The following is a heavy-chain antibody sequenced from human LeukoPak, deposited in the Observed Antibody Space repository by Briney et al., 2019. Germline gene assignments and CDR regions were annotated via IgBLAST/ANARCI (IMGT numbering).Heavy chain of an antibody. CDR1: GGFFSGYY. CDR2: INHSGST. CDR3: ARGLVAGSYYYYYGMDV. V-gene: IGHV4-34*01. Sequence: SESLSPTCAVYGGFFSGYYWSWIRQPPGKGLGWLGEINHSGSTNYTPSLKSRFTISVDTSKNQFSLKLSSVTAADTAVYYCARGLVAGSYYYYYGMDVWGQGTTVTVSS. J-gene: IGHJ6*02. D-gene: IGHD6-19*01.